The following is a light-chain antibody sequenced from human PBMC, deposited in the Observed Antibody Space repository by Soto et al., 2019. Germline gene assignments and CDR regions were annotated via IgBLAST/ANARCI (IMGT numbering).Light chain of an antibody. CDR2: LGS. CDR1: QSLLHSNGYNY. Sequence: EIVMTQSPLSLPVIPGEPASMSCRSSQSLLHSNGYNYLDWYLQKPGQSPQLLMYLGSNRASGVPDRFSGSGSGTDFTLKISRVEAEDVGIYYCMQSIQTPLTFGGGTKVEIK. J-gene: IGKJ4*01. V-gene: IGKV2-28*01. CDR3: MQSIQTPLT.